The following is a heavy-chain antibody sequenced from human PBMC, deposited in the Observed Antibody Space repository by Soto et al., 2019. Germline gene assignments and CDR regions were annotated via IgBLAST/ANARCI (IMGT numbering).Heavy chain of an antibody. CDR2: MNPSNGNA. CDR1: GYTFITYD. J-gene: IGHJ4*02. V-gene: IGHV1-8*01. CDR3: EPRQERYGPNYFDS. D-gene: IGHD1-1*01. Sequence: ASVKVSCKASGYTFITYDINWVRQATGQGLEWMGWMNPSNGNAGYAQKFQGRLTMTRNTSISTAYMELSSLRSDDTAVYFCEPRQERYGPNYFDSWGQGSLVTVSS.